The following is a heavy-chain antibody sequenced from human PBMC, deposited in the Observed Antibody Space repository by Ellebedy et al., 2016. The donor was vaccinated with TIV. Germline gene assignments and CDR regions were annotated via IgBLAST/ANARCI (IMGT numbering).Heavy chain of an antibody. V-gene: IGHV3-30*03. Sequence: GGSLRLSXAASGFTFSSYGMHWVRQAPGKGLEWVAVISYDGSNKYYADSVKGRFTISRDNSKNTLYLQMNSLRAEDTALYYCARDLIRSGRPFDYWGQGTLVTVSS. CDR1: GFTFSSYG. CDR2: ISYDGSNK. J-gene: IGHJ4*02. D-gene: IGHD3-3*01. CDR3: ARDLIRSGRPFDY.